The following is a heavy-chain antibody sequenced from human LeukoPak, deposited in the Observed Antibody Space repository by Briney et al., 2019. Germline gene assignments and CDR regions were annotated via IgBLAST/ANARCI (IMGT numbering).Heavy chain of an antibody. V-gene: IGHV3-7*04. J-gene: IGHJ4*02. CDR1: DFNFRSNG. CDR3: AKEGDWNLDY. D-gene: IGHD1-1*01. Sequence: GGSLRLSCVASDFNFRSNGMDWVRQAPGKGLEWVANIKGDGSEKNYVDSVKGRFSISRDNAKNSLDLEMNSLRAEDTGVYYCAKEGDWNLDYWGQGALVTVSS. CDR2: IKGDGSEK.